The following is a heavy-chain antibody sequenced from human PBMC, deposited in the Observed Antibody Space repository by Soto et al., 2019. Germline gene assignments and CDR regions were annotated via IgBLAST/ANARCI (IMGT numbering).Heavy chain of an antibody. J-gene: IGHJ4*02. V-gene: IGHV3-23*01. D-gene: IGHD1-26*01. CDR3: AKREARTGSYFD. CDR1: GVTFSNYA. CDR2: LSGSGGTT. Sequence: EVQLLESGGGLVQPGGSLRLSCTVSGVTFSNYAMNWVRQAPGKGLEWVSSLSGSGGTTYYADSVKGRFIISRDNSKNTLFLQMNSLRAEDTAVYYCAKREARTGSYFDWGQGTLVTVSP.